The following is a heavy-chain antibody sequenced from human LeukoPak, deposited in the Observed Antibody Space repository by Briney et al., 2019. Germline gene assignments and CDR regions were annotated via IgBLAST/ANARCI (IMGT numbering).Heavy chain of an antibody. CDR2: IYYSGST. V-gene: IGHV4-59*01. D-gene: IGHD3-9*01. CDR3: ARETTYYAILPGRSKGWFDP. CDR1: GGSISSYY. J-gene: IGHJ5*02. Sequence: SETLSLTCTVSGGSISSYYWSWIRQPPGKGLEWIGYIYYSGSTNYNPSLKSRVTISVDTSKNQFSLKLSSVTAADTAVYYCARETTYYAILPGRSKGWFDPWGQGTLVTVSS.